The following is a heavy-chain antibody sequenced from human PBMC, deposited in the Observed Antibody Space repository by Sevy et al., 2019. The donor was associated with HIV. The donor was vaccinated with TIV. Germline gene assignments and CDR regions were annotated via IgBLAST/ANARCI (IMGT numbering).Heavy chain of an antibody. CDR1: GFNFNNTW. Sequence: GGSLRLSCATSGFNFNNTWMSWVRQAPGKGLEWVGRVKSEVDGGTRDYAAPVRGRFTMSRDDSRSTLYLQMDTLTSEDTAAYYCTTGGGSITVAGTPFDYWGQGTQVTVSS. CDR2: VKSEVDGGTR. CDR3: TTGGGSITVAGTPFDY. V-gene: IGHV3-15*01. J-gene: IGHJ4*02. D-gene: IGHD3-16*01.